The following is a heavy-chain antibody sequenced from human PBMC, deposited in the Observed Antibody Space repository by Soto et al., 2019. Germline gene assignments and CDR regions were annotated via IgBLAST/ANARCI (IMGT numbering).Heavy chain of an antibody. J-gene: IGHJ5*02. D-gene: IGHD6-13*01. CDR2: IIPIFGTA. V-gene: IGHV1-69*13. CDR1: GGTFSSYA. CDR3: ARVPKIAAAGTCWFDP. Sequence: SVKVSCKASGGTFSSYAISWVRQAPGQGLEWMGGIIPIFGTANYAQKFQGRVTITADESTSTAYMELSSLRSEDTAVYYCARVPKIAAAGTCWFDPWGQGTLVTVSS.